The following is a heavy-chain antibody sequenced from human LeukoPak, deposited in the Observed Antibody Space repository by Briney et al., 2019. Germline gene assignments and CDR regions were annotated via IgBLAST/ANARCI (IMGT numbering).Heavy chain of an antibody. D-gene: IGHD5-18*01. CDR3: ARDRWGYSYGGD. V-gene: IGHV3-7*01. Sequence: GGSLRLSCAASGFTFTTYWMSWVRQLPGKGLEWVANINQDGTEKYYVDSVKGRFTISRDNAKNSLYLQMNSLRAEDTAVYYCARDRWGYSYGGDWGQGTLVTVSS. CDR1: GFTFTTYW. CDR2: INQDGTEK. J-gene: IGHJ4*02.